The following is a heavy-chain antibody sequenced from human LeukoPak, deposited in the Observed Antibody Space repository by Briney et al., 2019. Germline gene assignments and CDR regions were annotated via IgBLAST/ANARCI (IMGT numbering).Heavy chain of an antibody. J-gene: IGHJ4*02. D-gene: IGHD3-9*01. Sequence: SSETLSLTCTVSGGSISSYYWSWIRQPPGKGLEWIGYIYYSGSTNYNPSLKSRVTISVDTSKNQFSLKLSSVTAADTAVYYCARSLSQLRYFDWLLGYFDYWGQGTLVTVSS. V-gene: IGHV4-59*08. CDR2: IYYSGST. CDR1: GGSISSYY. CDR3: ARSLSQLRYFDWLLGYFDY.